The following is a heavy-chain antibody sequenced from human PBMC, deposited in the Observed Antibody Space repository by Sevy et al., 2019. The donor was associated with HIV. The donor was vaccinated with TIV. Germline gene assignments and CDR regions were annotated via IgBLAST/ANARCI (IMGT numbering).Heavy chain of an antibody. CDR1: GFTFSSYS. Sequence: GGSLRLSCAASGFTFSSYSMNWVRQAPGKGLEWVSYISSSSSTIYYADSVKGRFTISRDNAKNSLYLQMNSLRAEDTAVYYCASSYCSSTSCYIYWFDPWGQGTLVTVSS. V-gene: IGHV3-48*01. D-gene: IGHD2-2*01. CDR3: ASSYCSSTSCYIYWFDP. CDR2: ISSSSSTI. J-gene: IGHJ5*02.